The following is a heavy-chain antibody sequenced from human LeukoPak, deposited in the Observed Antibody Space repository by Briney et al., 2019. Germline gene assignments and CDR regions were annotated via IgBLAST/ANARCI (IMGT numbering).Heavy chain of an antibody. J-gene: IGHJ6*03. D-gene: IGHD2-2*01. CDR3: ARERIGYCSRTSCYLERYYYYMDV. CDR2: IQQDGSEK. Sequence: GGSLRLSCAASGFTFRAYAMHWVRQAPGKGLEWVANIQQDGSEKYYVDSVKGRFTISRDNAKNSLYLQMNSLRAEDTAVYYCARERIGYCSRTSCYLERYYYYMDVWGKGTTVTVSS. CDR1: GFTFRAYA. V-gene: IGHV3-7*01.